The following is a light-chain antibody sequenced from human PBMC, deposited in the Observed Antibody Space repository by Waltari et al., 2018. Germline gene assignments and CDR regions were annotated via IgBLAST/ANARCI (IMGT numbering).Light chain of an antibody. V-gene: IGKV3-20*01. CDR2: GAS. CDR1: QSVSRA. Sequence: EIVLTQYPGTLSFSPGERATLSCRASQSVSRALAWYQKKPSQASRLLIYGASTRATGIPDRFSGSGSGTDFGLTISRLEPDDFAVYYCQHYLRLPVTFGQGTTVEI. CDR3: QHYLRLPVT. J-gene: IGKJ1*01.